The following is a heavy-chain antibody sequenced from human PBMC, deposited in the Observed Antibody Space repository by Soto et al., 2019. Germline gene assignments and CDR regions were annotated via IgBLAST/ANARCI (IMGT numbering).Heavy chain of an antibody. V-gene: IGHV1-18*01. CDR3: ARECGGDCYSAPSHYYYGMDV. D-gene: IGHD2-21*02. CDR2: ISAYNGNT. J-gene: IGHJ6*02. CDR1: GYTFTSYG. Sequence: ASVKVSCKASGYTFTSYGISWVRQAPGQGLEWMGWISAYNGNTNYAQKLQGRVTMTTDTSTSTAYMELRSLRSEDTAVYYCARECGGDCYSAPSHYYYGMDVCGQGPTVPVPS.